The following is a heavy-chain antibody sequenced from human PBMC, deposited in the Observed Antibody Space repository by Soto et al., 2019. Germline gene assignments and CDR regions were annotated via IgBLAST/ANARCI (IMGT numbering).Heavy chain of an antibody. V-gene: IGHV4-31*03. CDR3: AKIVGAISRWFDP. D-gene: IGHD1-26*01. Sequence: PSETLSLTCTVSGGSISSGGYYWSWIRQHPGKGLEWIGYIYYSGSTYYNPSLKSRVTISVDTSKNQFSLKLSSVTAADTAVYYCAKIVGAISRWFDPWGRGTLVTVS. CDR2: IYYSGST. CDR1: GGSISSGGYY. J-gene: IGHJ5*02.